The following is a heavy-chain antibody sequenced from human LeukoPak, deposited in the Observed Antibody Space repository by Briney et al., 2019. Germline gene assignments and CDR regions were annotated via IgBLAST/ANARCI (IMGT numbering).Heavy chain of an antibody. CDR1: GYTFTSYY. CDR3: ARGLATGHSY. CDR2: INPSGGST. D-gene: IGHD1-1*01. J-gene: IGHJ4*02. Sequence: PWASVKVSCKASGYTFTSYYMHWVRQAPGQGLEWMGIINPSGGSTSYAQKFQGRVTIIADESTSTAYMELSSLRSEDTAVYYCARGLATGHSYWGQGTLVTVSS. V-gene: IGHV1-46*01.